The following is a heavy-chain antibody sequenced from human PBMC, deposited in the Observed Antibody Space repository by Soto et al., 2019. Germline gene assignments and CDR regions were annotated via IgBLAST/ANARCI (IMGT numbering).Heavy chain of an antibody. V-gene: IGHV3-30*01. J-gene: IGHJ4*01. CDR3: ARGTKMRDLLNLPYVDF. D-gene: IGHD1-26*01. Sequence: GGSLRLSCAASGFTFDAYAMHWVRQAPGKGLEWVALISYDGSNKYYSDSMKGRFTISRDNSKDALFLQVNSLRTDDTAVYYCARGTKMRDLLNLPYVDFWGHVAPVTVSS. CDR1: GFTFDAYA. CDR2: ISYDGSNK.